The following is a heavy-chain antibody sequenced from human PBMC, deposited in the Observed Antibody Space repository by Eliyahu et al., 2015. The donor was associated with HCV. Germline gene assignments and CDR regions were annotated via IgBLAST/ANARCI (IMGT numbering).Heavy chain of an antibody. CDR2: IGGSGGTS. CDR1: GFTFAPYS. V-gene: IGHV3-23*04. J-gene: IGHJ4*02. CDR3: AKTPGTYSNNYYFDH. Sequence: EVQLVESGGGLVQPGGSLRLSCAASGFTFAPYSMSWVRQAPGKGLEWVSVIGGSGGTSYYADSVKGRFTISRDNSKNTLYLQMNSPRADDTAVYYCAKTPGTYSNNYYFDHWGQGTLVTVSS. D-gene: IGHD5-12*01.